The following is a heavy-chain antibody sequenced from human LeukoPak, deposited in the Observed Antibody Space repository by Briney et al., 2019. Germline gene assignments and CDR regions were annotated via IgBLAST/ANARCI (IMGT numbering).Heavy chain of an antibody. CDR1: GGSISSSSYY. Sequence: SETLSLTCTVSGGSISSSSYYWGWIRQPPGKGLEWIGSIYYSGSTYYNPSLKSRVTISVDTSKNQFSLKLSSVTAADTAVYYCARELLWFGEGYYFDYWGQGTLVTVSS. CDR3: ARELLWFGEGYYFDY. V-gene: IGHV4-39*01. CDR2: IYYSGST. J-gene: IGHJ4*02. D-gene: IGHD3-10*01.